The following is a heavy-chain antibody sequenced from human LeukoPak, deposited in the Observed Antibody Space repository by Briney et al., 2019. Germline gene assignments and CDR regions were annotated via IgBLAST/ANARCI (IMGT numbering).Heavy chain of an antibody. D-gene: IGHD1-26*01. CDR3: ARHSAPSGSYSNWFDP. V-gene: IGHV4-59*08. J-gene: IGHJ5*02. CDR1: GGSISSYY. Sequence: PSETLSLTCTASGGSISSYYWSWIRQPPGKGLEWIGYIYYSGSSNYNPSLESRVTISVDTSKNQFSLKLSSVTAADTAVYYCARHSAPSGSYSNWFDPWGQGTLVTVSS. CDR2: IYYSGSS.